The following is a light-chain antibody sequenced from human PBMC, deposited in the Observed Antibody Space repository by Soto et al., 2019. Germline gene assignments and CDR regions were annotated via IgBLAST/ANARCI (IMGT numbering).Light chain of an antibody. CDR2: QDT. CDR3: QALDSSTAV. V-gene: IGLV3-1*01. CDR1: ELGDKY. Sequence: SYELTQPPSVSVSPGQTASITCSGDELGDKYACWYQQKPGQSPVLVIYQDTKRPSGIPERFSGSNSGNTATLTIRGTQTVDEADYYCQALDSSTAVFGGGTKVTVL. J-gene: IGLJ2*01.